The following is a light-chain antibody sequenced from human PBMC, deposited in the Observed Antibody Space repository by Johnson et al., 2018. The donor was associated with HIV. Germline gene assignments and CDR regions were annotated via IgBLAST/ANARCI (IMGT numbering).Light chain of an antibody. V-gene: IGLV1-51*01. CDR1: SSNIGNNY. CDR2: DNN. CDR3: GTWDNSLSANV. Sequence: QSVLTQPPSVSAAPGQKVTISCSGSSSNIGNNYVSWYQQLPGTAPKLLIYDNNKRPSGIPDRFSGSKSGTSATLDITGLQTGDETDYYCGTWDNSLSANVFGTGTKVTVL. J-gene: IGLJ1*01.